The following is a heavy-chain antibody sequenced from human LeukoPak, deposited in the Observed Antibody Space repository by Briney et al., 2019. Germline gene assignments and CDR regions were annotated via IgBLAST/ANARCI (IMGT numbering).Heavy chain of an antibody. V-gene: IGHV3-23*01. CDR1: GFTFSIYA. J-gene: IGHJ4*02. CDR3: AKFRSGWSSFDY. D-gene: IGHD6-19*01. Sequence: GGTLRLSCAASGFTFSIYALSWVRQPPGKGLEWVSAISGSGGSTYYADSVKGRFTISRDNSKNTLYLQMNSLRAGDTAVYYCAKFRSGWSSFDYWGQGTLVTVSS. CDR2: ISGSGGST.